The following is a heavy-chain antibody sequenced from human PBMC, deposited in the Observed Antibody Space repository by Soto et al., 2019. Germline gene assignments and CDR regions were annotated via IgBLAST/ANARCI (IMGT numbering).Heavy chain of an antibody. CDR1: GFTFSNYG. CDR3: ARDGHGDYHDVDV. Sequence: QVQLVESGGGVVQPGRSLRLSCAASGFTFSNYGIHWVRQAPGKGLEWVAVIWYDGSNKYYADSVKGRFTISRDNSKNTLYLQMNSLRVEDTAVYYCARDGHGDYHDVDVWGQGTTVTVSS. D-gene: IGHD4-17*01. V-gene: IGHV3-33*01. CDR2: IWYDGSNK. J-gene: IGHJ6*02.